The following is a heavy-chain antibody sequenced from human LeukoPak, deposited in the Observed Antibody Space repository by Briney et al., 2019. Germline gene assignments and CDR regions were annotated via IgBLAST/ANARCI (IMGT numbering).Heavy chain of an antibody. V-gene: IGHV1-18*01. D-gene: IGHD3-10*01. CDR2: ISAYNGNT. J-gene: IGHJ4*02. CDR1: GYTFTSYG. Sequence: ASVKVSFQASGYTFTSYGISWVRQAPGQGLEWMGWISAYNGNTNYAQKLQGRVTMTTDTSTSTVYMEVRSLRSDDTAVYYCARRPLYYGSAPLDYWGQGTLVTVSS. CDR3: ARRPLYYGSAPLDY.